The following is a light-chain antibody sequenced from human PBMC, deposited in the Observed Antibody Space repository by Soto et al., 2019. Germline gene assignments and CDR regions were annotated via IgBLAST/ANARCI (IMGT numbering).Light chain of an antibody. Sequence: QSALTQPASVSGSPGQSITISCTGTSSDVSAYNYVSWYQQHPGKATKLMIYEVSDRPSGVSNRFSGSKSANTASLTISGLQAGDEADYYCSSYTSSSTWLFGGGTKLIVL. CDR1: SSDVSAYNY. V-gene: IGLV2-14*01. CDR2: EVS. J-gene: IGLJ3*02. CDR3: SSYTSSSTWL.